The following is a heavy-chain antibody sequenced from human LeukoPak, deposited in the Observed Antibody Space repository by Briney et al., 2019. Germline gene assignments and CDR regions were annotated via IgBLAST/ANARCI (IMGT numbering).Heavy chain of an antibody. CDR1: GDTFTSYG. Sequence: ASVKVSCKAAGDTFTSYGISWVRQAPGQGLEWMGWISGYNGNTNYAQKVQGRVTMTRDTSTSTAYMELRSLRSDDTAVYYCAREVPFGSGSPSFDYWGQGTLATVSS. J-gene: IGHJ4*02. CDR2: ISGYNGNT. CDR3: AREVPFGSGSPSFDY. D-gene: IGHD3-10*01. V-gene: IGHV1-18*01.